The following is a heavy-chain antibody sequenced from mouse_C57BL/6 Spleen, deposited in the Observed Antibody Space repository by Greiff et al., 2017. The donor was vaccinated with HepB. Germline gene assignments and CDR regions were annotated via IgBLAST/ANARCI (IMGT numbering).Heavy chain of an antibody. CDR2: INPNNGGT. J-gene: IGHJ1*03. V-gene: IGHV1-18*01. D-gene: IGHD2-4*01. CDR1: GYTFTDYN. CDR3: ARSDDYDWYFDV. Sequence: VQLQQSGPELVKPGASVKIPCKASGYTFTDYNMDWVKQSHGKSLEWIGDINPNNGGTIYNQKFKGKATLTVDKSSSTAYMELRSLTSEDTAVYYCARSDDYDWYFDVWGTGTTVTVSS.